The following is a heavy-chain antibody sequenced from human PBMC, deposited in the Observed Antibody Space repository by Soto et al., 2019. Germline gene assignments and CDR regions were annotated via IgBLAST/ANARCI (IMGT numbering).Heavy chain of an antibody. J-gene: IGHJ4*02. CDR2: IYFNGRT. D-gene: IGHD5-18*01. CDR1: GGSMSNYY. Sequence: QVQLQESGPGLVKSSETLSLTCSVSGGSMSNYYWNCIRQPPGKGLEWVGYIYFNGRTHYNPSLKSRVTISEDTSMNQFFLKLSSVTAADTAVYYCVRGFVYSGFSSMGYFDSWGRGALVTVSS. CDR3: VRGFVYSGFSSMGYFDS. V-gene: IGHV4-59*01.